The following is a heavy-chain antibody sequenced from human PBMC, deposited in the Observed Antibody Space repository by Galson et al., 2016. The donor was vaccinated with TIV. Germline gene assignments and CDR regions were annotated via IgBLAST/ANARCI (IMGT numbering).Heavy chain of an antibody. J-gene: IGHJ4*02. V-gene: IGHV5-51*01. CDR3: ARRGPRYGKFDY. D-gene: IGHD4-17*01. Sequence: QSGAEVKKPGESLKISCEASGYSFATYWIAWVRQKPGKGLEWMGIVYPDDSDTTYHPSFQGQVTFSADKSINTAFLQWSSLEASDTAMYYCARRGPRYGKFDYWGQGTPVTVSS. CDR2: VYPDDSDT. CDR1: GYSFATYW.